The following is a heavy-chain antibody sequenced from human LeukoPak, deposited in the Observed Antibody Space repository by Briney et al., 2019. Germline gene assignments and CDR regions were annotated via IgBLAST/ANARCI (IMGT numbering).Heavy chain of an antibody. J-gene: IGHJ4*02. Sequence: GGSLRLSCAASGFTFDDYTMHWVRRAPGKGLEWVSLISWDGGSTYYADSVKGRFTISRDNSKNSLYLQMNSLRTEDTALYYCAKDKSQGFDYWGQGTLVTVSS. V-gene: IGHV3-43*01. CDR1: GFTFDDYT. CDR2: ISWDGGST. CDR3: AKDKSQGFDY.